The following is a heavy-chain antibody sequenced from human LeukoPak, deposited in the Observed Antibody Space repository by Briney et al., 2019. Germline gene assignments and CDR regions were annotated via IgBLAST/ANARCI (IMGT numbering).Heavy chain of an antibody. CDR2: INHSGST. CDR3: ARGQVIPDY. CDR1: GGSFSGYY. Sequence: SETLSLTCAVYGGSFSGYYWSWIRQPPGKGLEWIGEINHSGSTNYNPSLKSRVTISVDTSKNQFSLKLSSVTAADTAVYYCARGQVIPDYWGQGTLVTVSS. D-gene: IGHD3-22*01. V-gene: IGHV4-34*01. J-gene: IGHJ4*02.